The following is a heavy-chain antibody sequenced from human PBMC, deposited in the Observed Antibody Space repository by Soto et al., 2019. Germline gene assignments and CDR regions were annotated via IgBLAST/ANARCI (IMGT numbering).Heavy chain of an antibody. CDR3: ARSDYDYVWGSYRPRVFDY. J-gene: IGHJ4*02. D-gene: IGHD3-16*02. V-gene: IGHV4-31*03. Sequence: SETLSLTCTVSGGSISSGGYYWSWIRQHPGKGLEWIGYIYYSGSTYYNPSLKSRVTISVDTSKNQFSLKLSSVTAADTAVYYCARSDYDYVWGSYRPRVFDYWGQGTLVTVST. CDR1: GGSISSGGYY. CDR2: IYYSGST.